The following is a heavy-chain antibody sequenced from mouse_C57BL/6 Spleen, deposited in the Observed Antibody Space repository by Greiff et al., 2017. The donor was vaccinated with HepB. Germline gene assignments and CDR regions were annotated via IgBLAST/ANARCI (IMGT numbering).Heavy chain of an antibody. J-gene: IGHJ4*01. D-gene: IGHD2-5*01. CDR3: ASPYSNLNYYAMDY. CDR2: IRNKANGYTT. V-gene: IGHV7-3*01. Sequence: EVHLVESGGGLVQPGGSLSLSCAASGFTFTDYYMSWVRQPPGKALEWLGFIRNKANGYTTEYSASVKGRFTISRDNSQSILYLQMNALRAEDSATYYCASPYSNLNYYAMDYWGQGTSVTVSS. CDR1: GFTFTDYY.